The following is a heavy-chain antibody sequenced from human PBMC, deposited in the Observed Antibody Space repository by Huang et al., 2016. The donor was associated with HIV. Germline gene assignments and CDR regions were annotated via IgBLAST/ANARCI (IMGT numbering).Heavy chain of an antibody. CDR3: ARDHHDFWRGYRRMYFFDH. Sequence: QVQLQESGPGLVKPSETLSLTCTVSGGSISTHYWSWIRQPPGKGLEWSGSIDYSGSTNYSPSLKRRVTILLDTSKNQFSLRVNSVTAADTAMYYCARDHHDFWRGYRRMYFFDHCGQGTLVTVSS. V-gene: IGHV4-59*11. D-gene: IGHD3-3*01. CDR2: IDYSGST. CDR1: GGSISTHY. J-gene: IGHJ4*02.